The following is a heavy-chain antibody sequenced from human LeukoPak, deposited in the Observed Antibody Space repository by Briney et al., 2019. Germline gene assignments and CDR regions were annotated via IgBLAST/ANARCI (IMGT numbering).Heavy chain of an antibody. V-gene: IGHV1-18*01. CDR2: ISAYNGNT. J-gene: IGHJ4*02. CDR1: GYTFTSYG. Sequence: ASAKVSCKASGYTFTSYGISWVRQAPGQGLEWMGWISAYNGNTNYAQKLQGRVTMTTDTSTSTAYMELRSLRSDDTAVYYCARTYTIFGVVPYYFDYWGQGTLVTVSS. CDR3: ARTYTIFGVVPYYFDY. D-gene: IGHD3-3*01.